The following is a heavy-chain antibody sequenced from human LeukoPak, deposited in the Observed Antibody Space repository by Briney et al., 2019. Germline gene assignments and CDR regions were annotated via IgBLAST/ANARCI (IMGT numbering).Heavy chain of an antibody. Sequence: GGSLRLSCAASGFTFSSYAMHWVRQAPGKGLEWVAVISYDGSNKYYADSVKGRFTISRDNPRNTLYLQMNSLRAEDTAVYYCARSEGGYQLFPGHGMDVWGQGTTVTVSS. V-gene: IGHV3-30-3*01. D-gene: IGHD2-2*01. CDR2: ISYDGSNK. J-gene: IGHJ6*02. CDR3: ARSEGGYQLFPGHGMDV. CDR1: GFTFSSYA.